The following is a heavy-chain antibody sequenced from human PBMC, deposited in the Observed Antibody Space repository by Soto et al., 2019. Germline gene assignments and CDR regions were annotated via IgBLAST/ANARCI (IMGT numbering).Heavy chain of an antibody. CDR2: IYYSGST. V-gene: IGHV4-59*01. Sequence: SDTLSLTCTVSGGSISSYYWSWIRQPPGKGLEWIGYIYYSGSTNYNPSLKSRVTISVDTSKNQFSLKLSSVTAADTAVYYCARLAIWFDPWGQGTLVTVSS. CDR3: ARLAIWFDP. D-gene: IGHD6-19*01. J-gene: IGHJ5*02. CDR1: GGSISSYY.